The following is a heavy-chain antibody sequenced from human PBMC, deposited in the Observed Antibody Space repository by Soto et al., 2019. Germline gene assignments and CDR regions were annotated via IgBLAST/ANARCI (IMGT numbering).Heavy chain of an antibody. V-gene: IGHV1-18*01. CDR2: ISAYNGNT. D-gene: IGHD3-3*01. Sequence: QVQLVQSGAEVKKPGASVKVSCKASGYTFTSYGISWVRQAPGQGLEWMGWISAYNGNTNYAQKLQGRVTMTTDTSTSTAYMVLRSLRSDDTAVYYCARDALRDYDFWSGYYYYYYYYGMDVWGQGTTVTVSS. CDR3: ARDALRDYDFWSGYYYYYYYYGMDV. CDR1: GYTFTSYG. J-gene: IGHJ6*02.